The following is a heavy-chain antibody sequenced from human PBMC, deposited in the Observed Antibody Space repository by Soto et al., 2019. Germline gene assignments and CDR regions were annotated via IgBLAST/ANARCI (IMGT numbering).Heavy chain of an antibody. CDR2: IYYSESA. CDR1: GVSITSGDYY. CDR3: ARAEFDYGGNPLST. V-gene: IGHV4-30-4*08. Sequence: SETLSLTCTVSGVSITSGDYYWSWIRQSPGKGLEWIGYIYYSESAHYNPTLKSRILISIDRSKNQLSLKMTSVTAADTAVYYCARAEFDYGGNPLSTWGQGTLVTVSS. J-gene: IGHJ1*01. D-gene: IGHD4-17*01.